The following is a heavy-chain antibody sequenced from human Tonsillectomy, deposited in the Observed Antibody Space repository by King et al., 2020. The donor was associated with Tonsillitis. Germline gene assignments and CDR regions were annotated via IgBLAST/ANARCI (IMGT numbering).Heavy chain of an antibody. D-gene: IGHD5-12*01. CDR2: IYHSGTT. J-gene: IGHJ6*03. CDR1: GGSISSNNW. V-gene: IGHV4-4*02. CDR3: ARGQGSGAYDYYYYYMDV. Sequence: QLQESGPGLVKPSGTLSLTCAVSGGSISSNNWWSWVRQPPGKGLEWIGEIYHSGTTNSNPSLKSQVTISVDNSKNQFSLKLSSVTAADTAVYYCARGQGSGAYDYYYYYMDVWGKGTTVTVSS.